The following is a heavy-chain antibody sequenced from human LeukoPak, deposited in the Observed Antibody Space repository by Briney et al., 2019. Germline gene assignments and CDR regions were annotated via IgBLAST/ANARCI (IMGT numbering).Heavy chain of an antibody. J-gene: IGHJ4*02. CDR2: MKEDGGEI. Sequence: PGGSLRLSCAGSGFPFSIYWMAWVRQAPGKGLEWVANMKEDGGEINYVDSVKGRFTISRDNAKNSLDLQMNSLRVDDTAVYYCVRDRGYSTFDYWGQGTLVIVS. D-gene: IGHD4-23*01. CDR1: GFPFSIYW. CDR3: VRDRGYSTFDY. V-gene: IGHV3-7*01.